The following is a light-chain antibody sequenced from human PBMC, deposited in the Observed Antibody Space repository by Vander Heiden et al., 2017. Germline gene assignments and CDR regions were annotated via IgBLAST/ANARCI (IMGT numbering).Light chain of an antibody. V-gene: IGKV3-20*01. J-gene: IGKJ2*01. CDR2: GAS. Sequence: DIVLTQTPGTLSLSPGARATLSIRASQSVSSSYLAWYQQKPGQAPRLLIYGASSRATGIPDRFSGSGSGTDFTLTISRLEPEDVAVYYCQQYGSSPQAFGQGTKLEIK. CDR3: QQYGSSPQA. CDR1: QSVSSSY.